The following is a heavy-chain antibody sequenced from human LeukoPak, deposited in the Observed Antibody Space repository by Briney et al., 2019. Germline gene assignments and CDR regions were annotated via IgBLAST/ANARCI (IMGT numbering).Heavy chain of an antibody. CDR3: ARGDYGGNSGWFDP. CDR2: IIPIFGTA. J-gene: IGHJ5*02. V-gene: IGHV1-69*13. CDR1: GGTFSSYA. D-gene: IGHD4-23*01. Sequence: ASVKVSCKASGGTFSSYAISWVRQAPGQGLEWMGGIIPIFGTANYAQKFQGRVTITADESTSTAYMELSSLRSEDTAVYYCARGDYGGNSGWFDPWGQGTLVTVSS.